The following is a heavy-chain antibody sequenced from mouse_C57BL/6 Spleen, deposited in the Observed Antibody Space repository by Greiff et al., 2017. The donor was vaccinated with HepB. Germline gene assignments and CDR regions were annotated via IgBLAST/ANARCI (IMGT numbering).Heavy chain of an antibody. CDR3: ARSNYYGSSYVGYAMDY. J-gene: IGHJ4*01. Sequence: VMLVESGAELVKPGASVKISCKASGYAFSSYWMNWVKQRPGKGLEWIGQIYPGDGDTNYNGKFKGKATLTADKSSSTAYMQLSSLTSEDSAVYFCARSNYYGSSYVGYAMDYWGQGTSVTVSS. D-gene: IGHD1-1*01. CDR2: IYPGDGDT. CDR1: GYAFSSYW. V-gene: IGHV1-80*01.